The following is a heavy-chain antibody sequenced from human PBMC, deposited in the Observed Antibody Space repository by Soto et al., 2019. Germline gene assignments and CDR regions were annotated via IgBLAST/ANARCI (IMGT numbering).Heavy chain of an antibody. CDR3: ARDTGRSKAKDAFDI. Sequence: GGSLRLSCAASGFTFSSYAMHWVRQAPGKGLEYVSAISSNGGSTYYANSVKGRFTISRDNSKNTLYLQMGSLRAEDMAVYYCARDTGRSKAKDAFDIWGQGTMVTVSS. CDR2: ISSNGGST. CDR1: GFTFSSYA. D-gene: IGHD4-4*01. V-gene: IGHV3-64*01. J-gene: IGHJ3*02.